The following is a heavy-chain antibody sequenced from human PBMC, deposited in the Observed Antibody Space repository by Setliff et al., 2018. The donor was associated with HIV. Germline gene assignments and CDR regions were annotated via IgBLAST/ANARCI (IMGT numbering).Heavy chain of an antibody. Sequence: SVKVSCKASGGIVSINWVRQAPGQRLEWMGGIIPILGIPNYAQKFQGRVTITADKSTTTVYMELSSLGSEDTAVYYCARVRAYYYDSRGYPDYWGQGTLVTVSS. V-gene: IGHV1-69*10. J-gene: IGHJ4*02. D-gene: IGHD3-22*01. CDR2: IIPILGIP. CDR1: GGIVS. CDR3: ARVRAYYYDSRGYPDY.